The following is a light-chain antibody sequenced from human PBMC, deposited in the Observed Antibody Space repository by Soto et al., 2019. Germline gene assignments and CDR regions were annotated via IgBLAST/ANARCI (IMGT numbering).Light chain of an antibody. V-gene: IGLV2-14*01. CDR2: DVS. Sequence: QSALTQPASVSGSPGQSITISCTGTSSDVGGYNYVSWYQQHPGKAPKLIIYDVSNRPSGVSNRFSGTKSGNTASLTISGLHAEDEDDYYCSSYTSSSLYVFGSGTKLTVL. CDR1: SSDVGGYNY. CDR3: SSYTSSSLYV. J-gene: IGLJ1*01.